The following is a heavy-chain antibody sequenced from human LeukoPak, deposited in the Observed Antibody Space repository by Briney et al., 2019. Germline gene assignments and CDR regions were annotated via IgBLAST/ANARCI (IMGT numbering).Heavy chain of an antibody. V-gene: IGHV4-61*01. D-gene: IGHD3-22*01. CDR2: IYYSGST. CDR1: GGSVSSGSYY. Sequence: SETLSLTCTVSGGSVSSGSYYWSWIRQPPGKGLEWIGYIYYSGSTNYNPSLKSRVIISVDTSKNQFSLMLSSVTAADTAVYYCARGYDSSAYYPFNYWGQGTLVTVSS. CDR3: ARGYDSSAYYPFNY. J-gene: IGHJ4*02.